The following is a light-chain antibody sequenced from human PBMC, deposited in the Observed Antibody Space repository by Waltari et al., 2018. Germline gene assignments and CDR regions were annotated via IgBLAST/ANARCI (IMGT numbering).Light chain of an antibody. CDR1: QSVLYSANNKDY. CDR3: QQYYGVPLT. Sequence: DIVMTQSPDFLAMSLGERATINCKSSQSVLYSANNKDYLAWYQPKPGQPPKLLIYWASTRESGVPDRFSGSGSGTDFTLTISSLQAEDVAVYYCQQYYGVPLTFGGGTKVEIK. CDR2: WAS. V-gene: IGKV4-1*01. J-gene: IGKJ4*01.